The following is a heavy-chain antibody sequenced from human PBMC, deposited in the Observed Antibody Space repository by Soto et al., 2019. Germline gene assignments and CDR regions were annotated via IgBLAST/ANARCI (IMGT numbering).Heavy chain of an antibody. CDR3: ARAHAPTLPFDY. Sequence: SETLSLTCTVSGGSIRNVYWSWIRQPPGKGLEWIGFIFHSGNAKYNPSPKSRVTMSVDTSKNQFSLSLGSVTAADTAVYFCARAHAPTLPFDYWGQGTLVTVSS. J-gene: IGHJ4*02. V-gene: IGHV4-59*01. D-gene: IGHD2-15*01. CDR1: GGSIRNVY. CDR2: IFHSGNA.